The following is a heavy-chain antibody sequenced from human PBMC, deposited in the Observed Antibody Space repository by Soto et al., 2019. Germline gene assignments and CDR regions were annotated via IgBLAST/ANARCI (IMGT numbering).Heavy chain of an antibody. CDR2: ILNSGYA. CDR3: AKTDSGTLEF. D-gene: IGHD3-10*01. CDR1: GDSISSGGSF. J-gene: IGHJ4*02. Sequence: QVQLQESGPGLVKPSQTLSLTCTVSGDSISSGGSFWTWFRQHPGNGLEWIAFILNSGYAYYNPSLKSRVTISVDTSKNHFSLNLTSVTAADTAVYYCAKTDSGTLEFWGQGTLVTVSS. V-gene: IGHV4-31*03.